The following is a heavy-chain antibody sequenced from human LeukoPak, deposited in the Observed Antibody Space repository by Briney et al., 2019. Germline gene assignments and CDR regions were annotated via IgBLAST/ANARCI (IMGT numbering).Heavy chain of an antibody. V-gene: IGHV3-11*04. CDR1: GFTFSDYY. CDR2: ISSSGSTI. J-gene: IGHJ4*02. Sequence: PGGSLRLSCAASGFTFSDYYMSWIRQAPGKGLEWVSYISSSGSTIYYADSVKGRFTISRDNAKNSLYLQMNSLRAEDTAVYYCARRAWIQLWLLDYWGQGTLVTVSS. D-gene: IGHD5-18*01. CDR3: ARRAWIQLWLLDY.